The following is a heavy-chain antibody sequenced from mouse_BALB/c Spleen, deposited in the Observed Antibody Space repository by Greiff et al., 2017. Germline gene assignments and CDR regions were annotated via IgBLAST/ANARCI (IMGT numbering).Heavy chain of an antibody. J-gene: IGHJ4*01. CDR3: ARGQYGIPYAMDY. D-gene: IGHD2-10*02. CDR1: GFTFSSYA. CDR2: ISSGGST. V-gene: IGHV5-6-5*01. Sequence: DVKLVESGGGLVKPGGSLKLSCAASGFTFSSYAMSWVRQTPEKRLEWVASISSGGSTYYPDSVKGRFTISRDNARNILYLQMSSLRSEDTSMYYCARGQYGIPYAMDYWGQGTSVTVSS.